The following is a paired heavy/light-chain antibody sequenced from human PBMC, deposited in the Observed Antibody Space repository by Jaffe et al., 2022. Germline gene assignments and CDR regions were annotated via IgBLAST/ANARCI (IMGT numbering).Heavy chain of an antibody. CDR3: ARGRDDSLYYFDY. CDR2: IHQDGSEK. D-gene: IGHD2-15*01. CDR1: GFTFSSYW. J-gene: IGHJ4*02. V-gene: IGHV3-7*04. Sequence: EVQLVESGGGLVQPGGSLRLSCAASGFTFSSYWMNWVRQAPGKGLEWVANIHQDGSEKHYVDSVKGRFTISRDNSKNSLFLQMNSLTDEDTAVYYCARGRDDSLYYFDYWGQGTLVTVSS.
Light chain of an antibody. CDR2: FAS. Sequence: EIVLTQSPDFQSVTPKGKVTITCRASQSIGSSLHWYQQKPDQPPKLLIKFASQSISGVPSRFSGSGSGTDFTLTISSLEAEDAAAYYCHQSSSLPLTFGGGTKVEIK. J-gene: IGKJ4*01. CDR1: QSIGSS. V-gene: IGKV6D-21*02. CDR3: HQSSSLPLT.